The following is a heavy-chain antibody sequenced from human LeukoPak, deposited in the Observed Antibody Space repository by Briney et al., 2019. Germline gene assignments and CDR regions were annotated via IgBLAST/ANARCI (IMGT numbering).Heavy chain of an antibody. J-gene: IGHJ2*01. CDR2: IYYSGST. D-gene: IGHD3-3*01. V-gene: IGHV4-59*08. CDR3: ARHNYDFWSGSQYWYFDL. CDR1: GGSISSYC. Sequence: SETLSLTCTVSGGSISSYCWSWIRQPPGKGLEWIGYIYYSGSTNYNPSLKSRVTISVDTSKNQFSLKLSSVTAADTAVYYCARHNYDFWSGSQYWYFDLWGRCTLVTVSS.